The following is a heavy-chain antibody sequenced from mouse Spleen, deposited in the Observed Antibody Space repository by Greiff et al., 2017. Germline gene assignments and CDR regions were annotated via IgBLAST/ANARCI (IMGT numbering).Heavy chain of an antibody. D-gene: IGHD1-1*01. CDR3: AREGVVYFDY. CDR1: GYTFTSYW. CDR2: IYPGSGST. Sequence: VQLQQSGAELVKPGASVKMSCKASGYTFTSYWITWVKQRPGQGLEWIGDIYPGSGSTNYNEKFKSKATLTVDKPSSTAYMQLSSLTSEDSAVYYCAREGVVYFDYWGQGTTLTVSS. V-gene: IGHV1-55*01. J-gene: IGHJ2*01.